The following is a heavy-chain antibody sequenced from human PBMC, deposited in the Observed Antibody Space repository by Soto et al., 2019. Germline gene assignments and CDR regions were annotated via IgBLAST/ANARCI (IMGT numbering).Heavy chain of an antibody. J-gene: IGHJ4*02. Sequence: EVQLLESGGGLVQPGGSLRLSCAASGFTFSNYAMSWVRQAPGKGLEWVSGFSGSGGSTYYADSVKGRFTISRDNSKNTLYLQMNSLRAEDTALYFCAKDQVPYYWGQGTLVTVSS. V-gene: IGHV3-23*01. CDR1: GFTFSNYA. CDR3: AKDQVPYY. CDR2: FSGSGGST.